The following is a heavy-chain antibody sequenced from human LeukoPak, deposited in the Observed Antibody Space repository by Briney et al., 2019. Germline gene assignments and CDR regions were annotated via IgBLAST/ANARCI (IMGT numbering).Heavy chain of an antibody. CDR1: GFTFSSYE. D-gene: IGHD3-10*01. J-gene: IGHJ4*02. CDR3: ARGLWVPSGSSEHAYYFDY. Sequence: GGSLRLSCAASGFTFSSYEMNWVRQAPGKGLEWVSYISSSGSTIYYADSVKGRFTISRDNAKNSLYLQMNSLRAENTAVYYCARGLWVPSGSSEHAYYFDYWGQGTLVTVSS. V-gene: IGHV3-48*03. CDR2: ISSSGSTI.